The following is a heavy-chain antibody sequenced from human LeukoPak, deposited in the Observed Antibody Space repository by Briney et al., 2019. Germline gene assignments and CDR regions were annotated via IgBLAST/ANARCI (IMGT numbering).Heavy chain of an antibody. CDR3: AKDAGSWFQSIYYMDV. Sequence: GGSLRLSCAASGFTFSSYGMHWVRQAPGKGLEWVAFIRYDGSNKYYADSVKGRFTISRDNSKNTLYLQMNSLRAEDTAVYYCAKDAGSWFQSIYYMDVWGKGTTVTISS. CDR1: GFTFSSYG. V-gene: IGHV3-30*02. CDR2: IRYDGSNK. J-gene: IGHJ6*03. D-gene: IGHD3-22*01.